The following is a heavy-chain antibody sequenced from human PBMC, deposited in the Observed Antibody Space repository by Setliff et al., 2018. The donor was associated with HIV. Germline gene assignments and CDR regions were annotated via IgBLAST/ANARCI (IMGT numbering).Heavy chain of an antibody. CDR3: ARDAPGGGGNSGYYMDV. D-gene: IGHD2-21*02. Sequence: GESLKISCAASGFIFSNYRMNWVRQAPGKGLEWVSSISSSSTYTFYADSVKGRFTISRDNAKNSLYLQMNSLRAEDTAAYYCARDAPGGGGNSGYYMDVWGKGTTVTVSS. V-gene: IGHV3-21*04. CDR2: ISSSSTYT. CDR1: GFIFSNYR. J-gene: IGHJ6*03.